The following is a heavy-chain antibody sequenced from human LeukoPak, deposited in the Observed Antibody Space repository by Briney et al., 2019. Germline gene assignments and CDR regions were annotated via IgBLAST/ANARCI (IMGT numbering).Heavy chain of an antibody. D-gene: IGHD3-3*01. CDR1: GFVFSDAW. CDR3: SIMSAIFGVVIPDY. CDR2: IKSKTNGGTT. Sequence: GGSLRLSCAVSGFVFSDAWMSWVRQAPGKGLEWVGRIKSKTNGGTTDYAAPVKGRFSISRDDSKNTLFLQMYSLRTEDTGVYYCSIMSAIFGVVIPDYWGQGTLVSVSP. V-gene: IGHV3-15*01. J-gene: IGHJ4*02.